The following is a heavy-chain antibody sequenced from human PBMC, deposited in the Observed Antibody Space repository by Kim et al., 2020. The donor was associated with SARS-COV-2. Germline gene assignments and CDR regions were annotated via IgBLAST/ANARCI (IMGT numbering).Heavy chain of an antibody. CDR3: AREPLPWNDAGHGSDY. Sequence: ASVKVSCKASGYTFTGYYMHWVRQAPGQGLEWMGWINPNSGGTNYAQKFQGRVTMTRDTSISTAYMELSRLRSDDTAVYYCAREPLPWNDAGHGSDYWGQGTLVTVSS. D-gene: IGHD1-1*01. CDR2: INPNSGGT. CDR1: GYTFTGYY. J-gene: IGHJ4*02. V-gene: IGHV1-2*02.